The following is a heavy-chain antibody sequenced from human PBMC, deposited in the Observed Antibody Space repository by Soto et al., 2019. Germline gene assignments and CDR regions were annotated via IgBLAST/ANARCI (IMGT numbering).Heavy chain of an antibody. CDR2: ISTYNGNP. D-gene: IGHD6-6*01. CDR1: GYTFSSYG. V-gene: IGHV1-18*01. Sequence: QVQLVQSGPEVTKPGASVKVSCKASGYTFSSYGISWVRQAPGQGLEWMGWISTYNGNPNYAQKFQGRVTMTTDTSTSTAYMDLRSLRSDDTAVFYCARAPLYSTSPKTAFDIWGQGTVVTVSS. J-gene: IGHJ3*02. CDR3: ARAPLYSTSPKTAFDI.